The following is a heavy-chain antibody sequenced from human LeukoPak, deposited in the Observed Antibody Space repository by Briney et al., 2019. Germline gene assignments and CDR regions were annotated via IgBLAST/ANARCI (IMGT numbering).Heavy chain of an antibody. CDR1: GFTFSSYG. V-gene: IGHV3-30*02. D-gene: IGHD1-26*01. Sequence: GGSLRLSCAASGFTFSSYGMHWVRQAPGKGLEWVAFIRYDGSNKYYADSVKGRFTISRDNSKNTLYLQMNSLRAEDTAVYYCAKDREIVGATSFDYWGQGTLVTVSS. J-gene: IGHJ4*02. CDR2: IRYDGSNK. CDR3: AKDREIVGATSFDY.